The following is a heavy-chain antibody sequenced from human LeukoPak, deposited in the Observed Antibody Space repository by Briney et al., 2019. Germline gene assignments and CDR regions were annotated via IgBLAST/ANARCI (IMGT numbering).Heavy chain of an antibody. J-gene: IGHJ5*02. Sequence: RPSETLSLTCAVYGGSFSGYYWSWIRQPPGKGLEWIGEINHSGSTNYNPSLKSRVTISVGTSKNQFSLKLSSATAADTAVYYCARGDGGLPWFGELFDPWGQGTLVTVSS. CDR3: ARGDGGLPWFGELFDP. D-gene: IGHD3-10*01. CDR1: GGSFSGYY. V-gene: IGHV4-34*01. CDR2: INHSGST.